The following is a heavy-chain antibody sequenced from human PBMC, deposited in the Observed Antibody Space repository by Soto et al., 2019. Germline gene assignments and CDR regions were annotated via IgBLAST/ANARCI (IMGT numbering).Heavy chain of an antibody. CDR1: GFSVSDSRVG. CDR2: IFSNDEK. D-gene: IGHD2-21*01. J-gene: IGHJ4*02. CDR3: ARARWASCGRECYSVYFDY. Sequence: QVTLKESGPVLVKPTETLTLTCTVSGFSVSDSRVGVSWIRQPPGKALEWLAHIFSNDEKSYSTSLKSRLTISRDTSRRQVDLALTNLDPVDTSTYYCARARWASCGRECYSVYFDYRGQGTLVTVSS. V-gene: IGHV2-26*02.